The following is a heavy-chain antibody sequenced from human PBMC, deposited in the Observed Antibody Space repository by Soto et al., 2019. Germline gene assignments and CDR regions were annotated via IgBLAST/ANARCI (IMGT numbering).Heavy chain of an antibody. CDR2: IIPIFGTT. V-gene: IGHV1-69*12. CDR1: GGTFSNYA. CDR3: ATLVPVAGTYDGAFDV. J-gene: IGHJ3*01. Sequence: QVQLVQSGAEVKKPGSSVKVSCKASGGTFSNYAISWVRQAPGQGLEWMGRIIPIFGTTNYAQKFQGRVTFPAAASWNPADSELSSLGSGDAAVYYCATLVPVAGTYDGAFDVWGQGTMVTVSS. D-gene: IGHD6-19*01.